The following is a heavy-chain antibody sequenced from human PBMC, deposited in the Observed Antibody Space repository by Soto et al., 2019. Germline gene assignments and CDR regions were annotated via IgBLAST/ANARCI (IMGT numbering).Heavy chain of an antibody. V-gene: IGHV4-30-4*01. CDR3: ARVGGFGATTIDY. J-gene: IGHJ4*02. CDR2: IYYSGST. CDR1: GGSISSGDYY. Sequence: SETLSRTCTVSGGSISSGDYYWSWILQPPGKGLEWIGYIYYSGSTYYNPSLKSRVTISVDTSKNQFSLKLSSVTAADTAVYYCARVGGFGATTIDYWGQGTLVTVSS. D-gene: IGHD3-10*01.